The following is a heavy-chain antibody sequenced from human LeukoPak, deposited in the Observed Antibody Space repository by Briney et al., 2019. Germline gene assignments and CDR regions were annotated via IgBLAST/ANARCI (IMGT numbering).Heavy chain of an antibody. D-gene: IGHD3-10*01. Sequence: GGSLRLSCAASGFTFSSYGMHWVRQAPGKGLKWVSAISGGGVTTYYADSVKGRFTISRDNSKNTLYLQMNSLRADDTAVYYCAKWGPRYGSGSYSDYWGQGTLVTVSS. CDR2: ISGGGVTT. CDR1: GFTFSSYG. V-gene: IGHV3-23*01. CDR3: AKWGPRYGSGSYSDY. J-gene: IGHJ4*02.